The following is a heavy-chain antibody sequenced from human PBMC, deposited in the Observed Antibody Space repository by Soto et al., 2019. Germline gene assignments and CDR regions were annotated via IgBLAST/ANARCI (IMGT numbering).Heavy chain of an antibody. Sequence: PGGSLRLSCAASGFTFSSYAMSWVRQAPGKGLEWVSAISGSGGSTYYADSVKGRFTISRVNSKNTLYLQMNSLRAEDTAVYYCATPAYSGSYFGYFDYWGQGTLVTVSS. D-gene: IGHD1-26*01. CDR1: GFTFSSYA. V-gene: IGHV3-23*01. J-gene: IGHJ4*02. CDR2: ISGSGGST. CDR3: ATPAYSGSYFGYFDY.